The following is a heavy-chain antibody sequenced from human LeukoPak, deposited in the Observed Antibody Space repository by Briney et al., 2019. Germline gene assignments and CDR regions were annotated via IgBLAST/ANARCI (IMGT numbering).Heavy chain of an antibody. CDR3: ARRPLGYSSSWEYFQH. J-gene: IGHJ1*01. Sequence: KPGGSLRLSCAASGFTFSSYSMNWVRQAPGKGLEWVSSISSSSSYIYYADSVKGRFTISRDNAKNSLYLQMNSLRAEDTAVYYCARRPLGYSSSWEYFQHWGQGTLVTVSS. D-gene: IGHD6-13*01. CDR1: GFTFSSYS. V-gene: IGHV3-21*01. CDR2: ISSSSSYI.